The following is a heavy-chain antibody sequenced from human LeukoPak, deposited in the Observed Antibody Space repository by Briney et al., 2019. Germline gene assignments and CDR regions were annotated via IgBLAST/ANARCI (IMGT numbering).Heavy chain of an antibody. CDR1: GFTFTNYA. CDR2: IISSGSYI. D-gene: IGHD6-13*01. Sequence: GSLRLSCAASGFTFTNYAMSWVRQTPGKGLEWVSSIISSGSYIYYADSVKGRFTIYRDNAKNSLYLQMNSLRAEDTAVYYCAREDASSWDYWGQGILVTVSS. J-gene: IGHJ4*02. CDR3: AREDASSWDY. V-gene: IGHV3-21*01.